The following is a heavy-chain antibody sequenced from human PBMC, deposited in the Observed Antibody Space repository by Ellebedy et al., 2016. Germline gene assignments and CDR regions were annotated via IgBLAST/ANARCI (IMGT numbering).Heavy chain of an antibody. CDR1: ELNLGNYF. Sequence: GESLKISXTASELNLGNYFMSWVRQAPGKGLEWVSTISAGSDITRLADSVKGRFTISRDSSKNSVYLRMNNLRVEDTAVYYCRQGHYADLWGQGTLVTVSS. CDR3: RQGHYADL. CDR2: ISAGSDIT. V-gene: IGHV3-23*01. D-gene: IGHD4-17*01. J-gene: IGHJ4*02.